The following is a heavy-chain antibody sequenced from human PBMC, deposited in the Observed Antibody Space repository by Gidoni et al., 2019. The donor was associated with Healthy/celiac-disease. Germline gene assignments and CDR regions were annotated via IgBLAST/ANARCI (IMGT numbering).Heavy chain of an antibody. CDR3: ARDQSTYYDFWSGPSFDY. CDR1: GFTFSSYW. D-gene: IGHD3-3*01. J-gene: IGHJ4*02. CDR2: IKQDGSEK. Sequence: EVQLVESGGGLVQPGGSLRLSCAASGFTFSSYWMSWVRQAPGKGLEWVANIKQDGSEKYYVDSVKGRFTISRDNAKNSLYLQMNSLRAEDTAVYYCARDQSTYYDFWSGPSFDYWGQGTLVTVSS. V-gene: IGHV3-7*01.